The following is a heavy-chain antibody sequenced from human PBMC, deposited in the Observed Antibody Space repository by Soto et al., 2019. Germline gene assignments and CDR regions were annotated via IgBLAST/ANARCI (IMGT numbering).Heavy chain of an antibody. V-gene: IGHV4-31*03. D-gene: IGHD3-10*01. CDR2: IYYSGST. J-gene: IGHJ5*02. CDR1: GGSISSGGYY. Sequence: SETLSLTCTVSGGSISSGGYYWSWIRQHPGKGLEWIGYIYYSGSTYYNPSLKSRVTISVDTSKNQFSLKLSSVTAADTAVYYCARDRGYPIMVRGVIITSWFDPWGQGTLVTVSS. CDR3: ARDRGYPIMVRGVIITSWFDP.